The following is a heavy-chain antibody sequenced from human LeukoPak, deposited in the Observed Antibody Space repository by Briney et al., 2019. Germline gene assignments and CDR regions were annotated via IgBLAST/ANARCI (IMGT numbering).Heavy chain of an antibody. CDR3: ARVVGSYLDY. CDR1: GFTFSSYA. CDR2: ISTNGGNT. V-gene: IGHV3-64*01. J-gene: IGHJ4*02. Sequence: PGGSLRLSCAASGFTFSSYAMHWVRQAPGKGLEYVSAISTNGGNTYYANSVKGRFTISRDNSKNTLYLQMGSLRAEDMAVYYCARVVGSYLDYWGQGTLVTVSS. D-gene: IGHD2-15*01.